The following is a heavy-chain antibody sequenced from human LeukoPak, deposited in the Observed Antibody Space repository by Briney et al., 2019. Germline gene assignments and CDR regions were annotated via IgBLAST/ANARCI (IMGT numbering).Heavy chain of an antibody. CDR1: GFTFSAAW. CDR3: TTYGSGRKFDY. J-gene: IGHJ4*02. V-gene: IGHV3-15*01. Sequence: PGGSLRLSCAASGFTFSAAWMSWVRQAPGKGLEWVGRVKSKTDGGTTDYAAPVKGRFTISRDDSTNTLYLQMNSLKSEDTAAYYCTTYGSGRKFDYWGQGILVTVSS. CDR2: VKSKTDGGTT. D-gene: IGHD3-10*01.